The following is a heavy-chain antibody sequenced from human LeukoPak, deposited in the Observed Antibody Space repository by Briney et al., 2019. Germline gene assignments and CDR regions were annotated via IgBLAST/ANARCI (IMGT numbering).Heavy chain of an antibody. CDR3: ATLVSTRYYFDY. V-gene: IGHV4-38-2*02. D-gene: IGHD5/OR15-5a*01. CDR2: IYHSGIT. CDR1: DYSISSGYGYY. J-gene: IGHJ4*02. Sequence: SETLSLTCTVSDYSISSGYGYYWGWIRQPPGKGLEWIGNIYHSGITYYTHFNSSLKSRVTISIDTYKNQFSLRLTSVTAADTAVYFCATLVSTRYYFDYWGQGTLVTVSS.